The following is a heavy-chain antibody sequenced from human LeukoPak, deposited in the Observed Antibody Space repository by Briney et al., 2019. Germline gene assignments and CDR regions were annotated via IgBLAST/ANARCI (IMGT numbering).Heavy chain of an antibody. V-gene: IGHV1-8*01. J-gene: IGHJ4*02. Sequence: GASVKVSCKASGYTFTTYDINWVRQATGQGLEWMGWMNPKSGYTGYAQKFQGRVTMTRDTSISTAYMEVSSLRSEDTAVYYCGRVAGSIDYWGQGTLVTVSS. D-gene: IGHD1-26*01. CDR3: GRVAGSIDY. CDR1: GYTFTTYD. CDR2: MNPKSGYT.